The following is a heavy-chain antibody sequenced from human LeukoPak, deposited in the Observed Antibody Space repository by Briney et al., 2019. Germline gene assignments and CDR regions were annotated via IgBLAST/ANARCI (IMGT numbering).Heavy chain of an antibody. CDR3: ARADLTGSKVAFDV. V-gene: IGHV7-4-1*02. CDR2: INTDTGNP. D-gene: IGHD3-9*01. J-gene: IGHJ3*01. CDR1: GYTFTDYP. Sequence: GASVKVSCKASGYTFTDYPMNWVRQAPGQGLEWMGWINTDTGNPTYAQGFTGHYVFSLDTSVSTAYLQIISLKAEDTAVYYCARADLTGSKVAFDVWGQGTMVTVSS.